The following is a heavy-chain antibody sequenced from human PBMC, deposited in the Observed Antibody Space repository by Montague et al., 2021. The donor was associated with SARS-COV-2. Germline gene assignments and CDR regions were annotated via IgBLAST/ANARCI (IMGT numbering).Heavy chain of an antibody. Sequence: SLRLSCAASGFPFSSYEMNWVRQAPGKGLEWVSYISTGGRGIHYADSVKGRFTISRDNVKNSLYLEMNSLRAEDTAVYYCARDNAGWPDAFDIWGQGTMVTVSS. CDR2: ISTGGRGI. D-gene: IGHD6-19*01. V-gene: IGHV3-48*03. CDR1: GFPFSSYE. J-gene: IGHJ3*02. CDR3: ARDNAGWPDAFDI.